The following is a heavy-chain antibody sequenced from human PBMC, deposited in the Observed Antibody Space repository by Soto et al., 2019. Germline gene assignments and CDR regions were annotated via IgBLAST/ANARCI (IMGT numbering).Heavy chain of an antibody. Sequence: GGSLRLSCAASGFTFSSYAMHWVRQAPGKGLEGVAVISYDGSNKYYADSVKGRFTISRDNSKNTLYLQMNSLRAEDTAVYYCARDSDAGGTAVAGIFFGVFDYWGQGTLVTVSS. CDR2: ISYDGSNK. CDR1: GFTFSSYA. V-gene: IGHV3-30-3*01. CDR3: ARDSDAGGTAVAGIFFGVFDY. D-gene: IGHD6-19*01. J-gene: IGHJ4*02.